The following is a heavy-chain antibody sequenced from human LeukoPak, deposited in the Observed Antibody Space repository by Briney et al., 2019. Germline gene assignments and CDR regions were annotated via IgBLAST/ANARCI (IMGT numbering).Heavy chain of an antibody. CDR2: ISSSSSYI. Sequence: PGGSLRLSCAASGFTFSSYSMNWVRQAPGKGLEWVSSISSSSSYIYYADSVKGRFTISRDNAKNSLYLQMNSLRAEDTAVYYCARLSYYYDSSGYYLEGSDYWGQGTLVTVSS. CDR3: ARLSYYYDSSGYYLEGSDY. V-gene: IGHV3-21*01. D-gene: IGHD3-22*01. CDR1: GFTFSSYS. J-gene: IGHJ4*02.